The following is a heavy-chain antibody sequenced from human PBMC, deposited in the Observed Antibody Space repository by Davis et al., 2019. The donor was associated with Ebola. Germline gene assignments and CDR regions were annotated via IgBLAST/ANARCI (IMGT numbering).Heavy chain of an antibody. D-gene: IGHD2-15*01. CDR2: ISGSGDNT. V-gene: IGHV3-23*01. CDR1: GFTFSRHA. Sequence: PGGSLRLSCAASGFTFSRHAMDSVRQAPGKGLEWVSSISGSGDNTYSANSVKGRFTISRDNSKNTLYLHMKNLKVDDTAVYYCAREPLSSSMVVEKSSLDPWGQGTLVTVSP. J-gene: IGHJ5*02. CDR3: AREPLSSSMVVEKSSLDP.